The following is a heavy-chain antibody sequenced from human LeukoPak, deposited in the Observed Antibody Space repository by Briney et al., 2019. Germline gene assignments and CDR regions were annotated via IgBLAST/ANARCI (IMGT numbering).Heavy chain of an antibody. D-gene: IGHD5-18*01. V-gene: IGHV1-2*02. CDR1: GYTFTGYY. Sequence: ASVKVSCKASGYTFTGYYMHWVGQAPGQGLEWMGWINPNSGGTNYAQKFQGRVTMTRDTSISTAYMELSRLKSDDTAIYYCAREGDSALDTNWFDPWGQGTLVTVSS. CDR2: INPNSGGT. J-gene: IGHJ5*02. CDR3: AREGDSALDTNWFDP.